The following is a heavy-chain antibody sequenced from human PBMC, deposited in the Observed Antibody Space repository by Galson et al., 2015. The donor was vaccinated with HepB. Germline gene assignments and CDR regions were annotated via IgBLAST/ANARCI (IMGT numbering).Heavy chain of an antibody. V-gene: IGHV1-46*01. Sequence: SVKVSCKASGYTFTSYYMHWVRQAPGQGLEWMGIINPSGGSTSYAQKFQGRVTMTRDTSTSTVYMELSSLRSEDTAVYYCARDPPIGYGTVVTTHFDYWGQGTLVTVSS. CDR1: GYTFTSYY. CDR2: INPSGGST. D-gene: IGHD4-23*01. J-gene: IGHJ4*02. CDR3: ARDPPIGYGTVVTTHFDY.